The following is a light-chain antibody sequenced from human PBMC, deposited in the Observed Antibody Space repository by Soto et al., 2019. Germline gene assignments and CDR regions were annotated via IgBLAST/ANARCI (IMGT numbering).Light chain of an antibody. V-gene: IGLV7-46*01. J-gene: IGLJ3*02. CDR2: DTS. CDR3: LLSQDSGIRV. CDR1: TGAVTSSHY. Sequence: QTVVTQEPSLTVSPGGTVTLTCGSSTGAVTSSHYPYWFQQKPGQAPTTLIHDTSNKHSWTPARFSGSLLEGKAALTLSGAQPEDEAKYYCLLSQDSGIRVFGGGTKVTVL.